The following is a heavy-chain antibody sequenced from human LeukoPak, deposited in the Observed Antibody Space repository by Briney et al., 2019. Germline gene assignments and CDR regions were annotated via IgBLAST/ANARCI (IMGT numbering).Heavy chain of an antibody. CDR3: ARHTYYYYGMDV. Sequence: SETLSLTCTVSGGSISSYYWSWIRQPPGKGLEWIGYIYYSGSTNCNPSLKSRVTISVDTSKNQFSLKLSSVTAADTAVYYCARHTYYYYGMDVWGQGTTVTVSS. J-gene: IGHJ6*02. CDR2: IYYSGST. CDR1: GGSISSYY. V-gene: IGHV4-59*08.